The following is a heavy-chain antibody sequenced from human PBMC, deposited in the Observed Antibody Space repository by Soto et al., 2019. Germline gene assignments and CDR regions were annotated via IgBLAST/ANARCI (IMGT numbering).Heavy chain of an antibody. Sequence: EVQLLESGGGLVQPGGSLRLSCAASGFTFSGYAMTWVRQAPGKGLEWVSALTPGGETTYYIDSVKGRFTISRDNAKNTLFLQMNSLTAADTAVYYCASSSLYGMDVWGQGTTVTVSS. CDR3: ASSSLYGMDV. CDR1: GFTFSGYA. J-gene: IGHJ6*02. D-gene: IGHD1-1*01. CDR2: LTPGGETT. V-gene: IGHV3-23*01.